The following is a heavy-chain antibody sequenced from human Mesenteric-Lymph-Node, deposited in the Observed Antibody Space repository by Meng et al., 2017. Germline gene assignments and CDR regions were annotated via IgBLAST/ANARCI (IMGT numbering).Heavy chain of an antibody. J-gene: IGHJ6*02. Sequence: SLKISCVASGFTLADYGMHWVRQAPGKGLEWVASISWYGSSSGYADSVKGRFTISRDDAKNSLYLQMDSLRMEDTALYYCAKDMGAAIVGTNGGYQYGMDVWGQGTPVTVSS. V-gene: IGHV3-9*01. CDR2: ISWYGSSS. CDR1: GFTLADYG. CDR3: AKDMGAAIVGTNGGYQYGMDV. D-gene: IGHD1-26*01.